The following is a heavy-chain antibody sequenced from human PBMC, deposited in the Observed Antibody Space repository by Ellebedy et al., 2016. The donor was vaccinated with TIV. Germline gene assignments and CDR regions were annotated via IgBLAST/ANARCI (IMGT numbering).Heavy chain of an antibody. CDR1: GFGVSANY. CDR3: ARVDRGLAFDY. D-gene: IGHD3-22*01. CDR2: IYSAGTT. V-gene: IGHV3-53*01. J-gene: IGHJ4*02. Sequence: GESLKISCAVSGFGVSANYLSWVRQAPGKGLEWVSIIYSAGTTYHADSVKGRFTISRDSSKNMVYLQMNSLRAKDTAVYYCARVDRGLAFDYWGRGTLVTVSS.